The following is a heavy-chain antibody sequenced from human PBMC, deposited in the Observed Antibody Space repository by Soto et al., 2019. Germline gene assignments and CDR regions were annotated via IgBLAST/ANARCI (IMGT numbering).Heavy chain of an antibody. J-gene: IGHJ6*02. V-gene: IGHV1-45*02. Sequence: SVKVSCKASGYTLTYRHLHWVRQAPGQALEWMGWITPLNGNTKYAQKLQDRVTITRDRSMSTAYMELSSLRSEDTAMYYCAGTAKGPAAPLDVWGQGTTVTVSS. D-gene: IGHD2-2*01. CDR1: GYTLTYRH. CDR3: AGTAKGPAAPLDV. CDR2: ITPLNGNT.